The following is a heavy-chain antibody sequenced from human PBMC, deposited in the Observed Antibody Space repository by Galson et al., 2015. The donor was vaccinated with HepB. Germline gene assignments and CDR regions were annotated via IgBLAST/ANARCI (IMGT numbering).Heavy chain of an antibody. CDR1: GFTFSSYA. CDR2: ISGSGGST. D-gene: IGHD4-17*01. Sequence: SLRLSCAASGFTFSSYAMSWVRQAPGKGLEWVSAISGSGGSTYYADSVKGRFTISRDNSKNTLYLQMNSLRAEDTAVYYCAKDRSAYGDYGENDAFDIWGQGTMVTVSS. J-gene: IGHJ3*02. V-gene: IGHV3-23*01. CDR3: AKDRSAYGDYGENDAFDI.